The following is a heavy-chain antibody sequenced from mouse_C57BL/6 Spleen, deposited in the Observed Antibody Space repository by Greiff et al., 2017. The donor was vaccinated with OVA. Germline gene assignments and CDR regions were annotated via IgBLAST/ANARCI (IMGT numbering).Heavy chain of an antibody. CDR1: GYTFTSYW. CDR3: ARGNPHYFDY. CDR2: IYPSDSET. D-gene: IGHD2-1*01. Sequence: VQLQQPGAELVRPGSSVKLSCKASGYTFTSYWMDWVKQRPGQGLEWIGNIYPSDSETHYNQKFKDKATLTVDKSSSTAYMQLSSLTSEDSAVYYCARGNPHYFDYWGQGTTLTVSS. J-gene: IGHJ2*01. V-gene: IGHV1-61*01.